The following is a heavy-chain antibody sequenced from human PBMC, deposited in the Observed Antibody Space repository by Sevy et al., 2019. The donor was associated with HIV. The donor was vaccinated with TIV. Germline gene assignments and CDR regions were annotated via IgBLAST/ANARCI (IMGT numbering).Heavy chain of an antibody. Sequence: ASVKVSCKASGYTFTGYYMHWVRQAPGQGLEWMGWINPNSGGTNYAQKFQGRVTMTRDTSIRTAYMELSRLRSEDTAVYYCARASAVTIFGVATRYPLNWFDPWGQGTLVTVSS. CDR1: GYTFTGYY. CDR3: ARASAVTIFGVATRYPLNWFDP. D-gene: IGHD3-3*01. CDR2: INPNSGGT. J-gene: IGHJ5*02. V-gene: IGHV1-2*02.